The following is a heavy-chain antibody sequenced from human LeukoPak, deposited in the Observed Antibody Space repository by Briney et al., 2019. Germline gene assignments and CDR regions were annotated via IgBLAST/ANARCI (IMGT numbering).Heavy chain of an antibody. CDR1: GGSINNSSSDY. CDR3: ARHLEYTASGKAFDV. Sequence: SETLSLTCTVSGGSINNSSSDYWAWIRQPPGKGLEWIGNIYYTGSTYYTSSLKSRVTMSVDTSKNVFSLTLKSLTSADTAVYYCARHLEYTASGKAFDVWGQGTLVSVSS. D-gene: IGHD3-3*01. CDR2: IYYTGST. J-gene: IGHJ3*01. V-gene: IGHV4-39*01.